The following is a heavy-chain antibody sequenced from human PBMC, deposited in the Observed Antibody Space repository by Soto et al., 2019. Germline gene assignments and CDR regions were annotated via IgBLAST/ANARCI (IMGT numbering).Heavy chain of an antibody. CDR3: ARGAAVVVAATYNWFDP. CDR2: INHSGST. J-gene: IGHJ5*02. D-gene: IGHD2-15*01. CDR1: GGSFSGYY. Sequence: SETLSLTCAVYGGSFSGYYWSWVRQPPGKGLEWIGEINHSGSTNYNPSLKSRVTISVDTSKNQFSLKLSSVTAADTAVYYCARGAAVVVAATYNWFDPWGQGTLVTVSS. V-gene: IGHV4-34*01.